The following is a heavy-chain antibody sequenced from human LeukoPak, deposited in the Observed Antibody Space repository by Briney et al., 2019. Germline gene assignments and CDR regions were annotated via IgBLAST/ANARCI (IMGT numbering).Heavy chain of an antibody. CDR1: GFIFTNYW. CDR3: ARGPDGVDH. D-gene: IGHD3-10*01. Sequence: PGGSLRLSCAASGFIFTNYWMTWVRQTPGKGLEFVANIKEDGSEMFYLDSVKGRFTISRDNAKNSLYLQMNSLRAEDTAVYYCARGPDGVDHWGQGTLVTVSS. CDR2: IKEDGSEM. J-gene: IGHJ4*02. V-gene: IGHV3-7*01.